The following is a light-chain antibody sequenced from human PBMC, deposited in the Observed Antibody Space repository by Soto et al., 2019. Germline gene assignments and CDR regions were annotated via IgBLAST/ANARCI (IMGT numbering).Light chain of an antibody. V-gene: IGLV2-14*03. J-gene: IGLJ1*01. CDR2: DVN. CDR3: TSYTSSITYV. Sequence: QSALTQPASVSGSPGQSITISCTGTSSDVGGYNFVSWYQHHPGKAPKLIIYDVNNRPLGVSNRFSGSKSGNTASLTISGLQAEDEADYYCTSYTSSITYVFGTGTKLTVL. CDR1: SSDVGGYNF.